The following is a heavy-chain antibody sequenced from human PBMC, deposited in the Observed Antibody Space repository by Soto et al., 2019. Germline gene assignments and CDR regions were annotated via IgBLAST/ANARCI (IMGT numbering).Heavy chain of an antibody. D-gene: IGHD3-3*01. J-gene: IGHJ4*02. CDR2: IYYSGST. CDR3: ARVGSDFWSGYYSDLHYFDY. CDR1: GGSISSYY. Sequence: SETLSLTCTVSGGSISSYYWSWIRQQQGKGLAWIGYIYYSGSTNYNPSLKSRVTISVDTSKNQFSLKLSSVTAADTAVYYCARVGSDFWSGYYSDLHYFDYWGQGTLVTVSS. V-gene: IGHV4-59*01.